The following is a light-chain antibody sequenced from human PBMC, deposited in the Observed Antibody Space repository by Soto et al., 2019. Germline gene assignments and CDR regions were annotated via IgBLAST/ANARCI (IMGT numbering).Light chain of an antibody. V-gene: IGKV3-15*01. CDR3: QHYHNWPPWT. CDR1: QSVSSN. J-gene: IGKJ1*01. CDR2: RAS. Sequence: EIVMTQSPVTLSVSPGERATLSCRASQSVSSNLAWYQQKPGQAPRLLMYRASTRATGIPARFSGSGSGTDFTLTISSLQSEDFAVYYCQHYHNWPPWTFGQGTKVEIK.